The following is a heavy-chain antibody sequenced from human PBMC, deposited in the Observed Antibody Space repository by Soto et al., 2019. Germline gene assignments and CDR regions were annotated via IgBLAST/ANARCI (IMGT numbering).Heavy chain of an antibody. D-gene: IGHD2-15*01. V-gene: IGHV4-30-4*01. CDR3: ARWTVVNPP. J-gene: IGHJ5*02. Sequence: QVQLQESGPGLVKPSQTLSLTCTVSGGSISSGDYYWGWSRQPPGKGLERIGYVYYSGSTYDNPSLKSRVTISVDTSKNQFSLKLSSVTAADTAVYYCARWTVVNPPWGQGTLVTVSS. CDR1: GGSISSGDYY. CDR2: VYYSGST.